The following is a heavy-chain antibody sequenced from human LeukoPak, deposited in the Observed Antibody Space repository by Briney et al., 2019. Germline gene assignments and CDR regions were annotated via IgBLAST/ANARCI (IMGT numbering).Heavy chain of an antibody. Sequence: SETMSLACAVYGGSFSGYYWSWIRQPPGKGLEWIGEINHSGSTNYNPSLKSRVTISVDTSKNQFSLKLSSVPAADTAVYYCARKGGSPFDYWGQGTLVTVSS. CDR1: GGSFSGYY. CDR3: ARKGGSPFDY. J-gene: IGHJ4*02. V-gene: IGHV4-34*01. D-gene: IGHD3-16*01. CDR2: INHSGST.